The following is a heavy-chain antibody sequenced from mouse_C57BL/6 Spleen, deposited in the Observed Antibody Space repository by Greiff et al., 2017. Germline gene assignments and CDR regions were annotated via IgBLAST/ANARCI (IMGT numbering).Heavy chain of an antibody. CDR3: AREGGRGFDY. CDR1: GYTFTSYW. CDR2: IHPNSGST. V-gene: IGHV1-64*01. Sequence: QVQLKQPGAELVKPGASVKLSCKASGYTFTSYWMHWVKQRPGQGLEWIGMIHPNSGSTNYNEKFKSKATLTVDKSSSTAYMQLSSLTSEDSAVYYCAREGGRGFDYWGQGTTLTVSS. J-gene: IGHJ2*01.